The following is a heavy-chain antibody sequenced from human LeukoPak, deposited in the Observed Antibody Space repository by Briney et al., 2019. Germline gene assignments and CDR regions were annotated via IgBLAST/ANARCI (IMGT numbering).Heavy chain of an antibody. CDR1: GYTFTSYA. D-gene: IGHD3-10*01. Sequence: ASVKVSCKASGYTFTSYAMHWVRQAPGQRLEWMGWINAGNGNTKYSQKFQGRVTITRNTSISTAYMELSSLRSEDTAVYYCARGGEYGSGSYYSPFFDYWGQGTLVTVSS. J-gene: IGHJ4*02. CDR3: ARGGEYGSGSYYSPFFDY. V-gene: IGHV1-3*01. CDR2: INAGNGNT.